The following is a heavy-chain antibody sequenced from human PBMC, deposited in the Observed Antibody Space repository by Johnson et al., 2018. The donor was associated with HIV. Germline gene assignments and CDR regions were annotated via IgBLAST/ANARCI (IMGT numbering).Heavy chain of an antibody. J-gene: IGHJ3*02. Sequence: EVQLVESGGGVVRPGGSLRLSCAASGFTFDEYGMSWVRQVPGKGLEWVSGINWNGGNTGYADSVKGRVTISRDNAKNSLYLQMNSLTAEDTAVYYCTNPDTAMATGAFDIWGQGTMVTVSS. V-gene: IGHV3-20*04. CDR2: INWNGGNT. D-gene: IGHD5-18*01. CDR1: GFTFDEYG. CDR3: TNPDTAMATGAFDI.